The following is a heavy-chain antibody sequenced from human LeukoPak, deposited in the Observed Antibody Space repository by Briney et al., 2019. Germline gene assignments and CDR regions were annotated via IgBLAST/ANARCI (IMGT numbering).Heavy chain of an antibody. V-gene: IGHV3-43D*04. Sequence: GGSLRLSCAASGFTFDDYAMYWVRQAPGKGLEWVSLISCDGGSTYYADSVKGRFTISRDNSKNSLYLQMNSLRAEDTALYSCAKVRSYDNNGYYYYWGQGTLVTVSS. CDR3: AKVRSYDNNGYYYY. D-gene: IGHD3-22*01. CDR1: GFTFDDYA. CDR2: ISCDGGST. J-gene: IGHJ4*02.